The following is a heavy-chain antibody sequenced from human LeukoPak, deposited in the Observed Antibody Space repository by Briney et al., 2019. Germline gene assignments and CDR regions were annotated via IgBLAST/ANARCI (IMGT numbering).Heavy chain of an antibody. J-gene: IGHJ4*02. CDR3: AKFTLGDQLLSPFDY. Sequence: PSQTLSLTCTVSGASISSGGYYWSWIRQHPGKGLEWIGYIFYSGSTYYNPSLKSRVTISVDTSKNQFSLKLSSVTAADTAVYYCAKFTLGDQLLSPFDYWGQGTLVTVSS. V-gene: IGHV4-31*03. CDR2: IFYSGST. D-gene: IGHD2-2*01. CDR1: GASISSGGYY.